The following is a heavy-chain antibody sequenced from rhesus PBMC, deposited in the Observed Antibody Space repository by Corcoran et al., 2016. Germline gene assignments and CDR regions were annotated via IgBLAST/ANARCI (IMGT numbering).Heavy chain of an antibody. Sequence: EVQLVESGGGLAKPGGSLRLSCAASGLTFSSSWMNWVRQTPGKGLEWLSAFKRGWGSTYYPDAVKGRCTISRDNSKNTLSLQMNSLRAEDTAVYYCAKDGYCTGSGCYGYYYGLDSWGQGVVVTVSS. J-gene: IGHJ6*01. D-gene: IGHD2-21*01. V-gene: IGHV3S42*01. CDR2: FKRGWGST. CDR1: GLTFSSSW. CDR3: AKDGYCTGSGCYGYYYGLDS.